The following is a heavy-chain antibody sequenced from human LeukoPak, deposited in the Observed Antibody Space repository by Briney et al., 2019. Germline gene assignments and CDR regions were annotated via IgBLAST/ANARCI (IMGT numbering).Heavy chain of an antibody. V-gene: IGHV4-59*01. D-gene: IGHD1-26*01. CDR3: ARGSPTPDY. CDR2: IYYSGST. Sequence: SETLSLTCTVSGASISSYYWSWIRQPPGKGLEWIGYIYYSGSTNYNPSLKSRVTVSVDTSKNQFSLKLRSVTAADTAVYYCARGSPTPDYWGQGTLVTVSS. J-gene: IGHJ4*02. CDR1: GASISSYY.